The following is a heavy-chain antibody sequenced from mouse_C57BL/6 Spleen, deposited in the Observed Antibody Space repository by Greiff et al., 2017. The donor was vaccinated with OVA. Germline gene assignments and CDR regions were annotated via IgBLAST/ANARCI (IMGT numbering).Heavy chain of an antibody. Sequence: VQLQQPGAELVKPGASVKLSCKASGYTFTSYWMHWVKQRPGQGLEWIGMIHPNSGSTNYNEKFKSKATLTVDKSSSTAYMQLSSLTSEDSAVYYCARPTVVAKAMDYWGQGTSVTVSS. CDR3: ARPTVVAKAMDY. CDR1: GYTFTSYW. D-gene: IGHD1-1*01. V-gene: IGHV1-64*01. CDR2: IHPNSGST. J-gene: IGHJ4*01.